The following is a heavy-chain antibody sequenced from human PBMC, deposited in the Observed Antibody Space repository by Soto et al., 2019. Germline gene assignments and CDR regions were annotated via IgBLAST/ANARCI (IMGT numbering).Heavy chain of an antibody. V-gene: IGHV4-39*01. J-gene: IGHJ6*02. Sequence: SFTNYWMGWIRQPPGKGLEWIGSIYYSGSTYYNPSLKSRVTISVDTSKNQFSLKLSSVTAADTAVYYCASFHDYSNYLYYYGMDVWGQGTTVTVSS. CDR2: IYYSGST. D-gene: IGHD4-4*01. CDR3: ASFHDYSNYLYYYGMDV. CDR1: SFTNYW.